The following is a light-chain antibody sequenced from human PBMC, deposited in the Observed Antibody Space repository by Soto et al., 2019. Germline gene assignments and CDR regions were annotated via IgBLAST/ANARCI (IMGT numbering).Light chain of an antibody. J-gene: IGLJ2*01. V-gene: IGLV1-40*01. Sequence: QAVVTQPPSVSGAPGQRVTISCTGSSSNIGAGYDVHWYQQLPGTAPKLLIYGNSNRPSGVPDRFSGSKSGTSASLAITGLQAEDEADYYCQSYDSSLSAPEVFGGGTKLTVL. CDR2: GNS. CDR3: QSYDSSLSAPEV. CDR1: SSNIGAGYD.